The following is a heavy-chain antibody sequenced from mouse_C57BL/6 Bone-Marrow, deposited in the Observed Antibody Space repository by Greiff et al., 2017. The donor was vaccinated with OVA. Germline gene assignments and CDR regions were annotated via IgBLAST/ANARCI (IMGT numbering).Heavy chain of an antibody. D-gene: IGHD2-3*01. V-gene: IGHV5-4*01. J-gene: IGHJ4*01. CDR3: ARGYDGDDYAMDY. Sequence: EVQVVESGGGLVKPGGSLKLSCAASGFTFSSYAMSWVRQTPEKRLEWVATISDGGSYTYYPDNVKGRFTISRDNAKNNLYLQMSHRKSEDTAMYYCARGYDGDDYAMDYWGQGTSVTVSS. CDR2: ISDGGSYT. CDR1: GFTFSSYA.